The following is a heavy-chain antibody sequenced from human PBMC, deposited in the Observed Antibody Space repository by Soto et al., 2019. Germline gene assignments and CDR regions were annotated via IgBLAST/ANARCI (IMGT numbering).Heavy chain of an antibody. CDR2: IYYSGST. J-gene: IGHJ5*02. CDR1: GGSVSSGSYY. V-gene: IGHV4-61*01. CDR3: ARGINFDP. Sequence: SETLSLTCTVSGGSVSSGSYYWSWIRQPPGKGLEWIGYIYYSGSTNYNPSLKSRVTISVDTSKNQFSLKLSSVTAADTAVYYCARGINFDPWGQGTLVTVSS.